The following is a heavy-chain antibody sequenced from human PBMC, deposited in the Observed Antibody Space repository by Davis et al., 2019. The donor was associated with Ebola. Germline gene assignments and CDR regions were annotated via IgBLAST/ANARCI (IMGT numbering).Heavy chain of an antibody. J-gene: IGHJ5*02. Sequence: AASVKVSCKASGYTFSDYYIQWMRQAPGQGLEWMGVINPTGGSTTYAQTFQGRLTMTRDTSTSTVYMELRSLRSDDTAVYYCARGITMVRALDWFDPWGQGTLVTVSS. CDR3: ARGITMVRALDWFDP. D-gene: IGHD3-10*01. CDR1: GYTFSDYY. V-gene: IGHV1-46*01. CDR2: INPTGGST.